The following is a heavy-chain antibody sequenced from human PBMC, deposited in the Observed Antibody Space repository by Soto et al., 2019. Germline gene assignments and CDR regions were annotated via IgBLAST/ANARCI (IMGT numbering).Heavy chain of an antibody. V-gene: IGHV3-21*01. D-gene: IGHD6-19*01. CDR1: GFTFIDYT. CDR3: ASSKGYSSGWFDS. Sequence: EVQLVESGGGLVKPGGSLRLSCAASGFTFIDYTMNWVRQAPGKGLEWVSSISASSSYIYYADSVKGRFTISRDNAKNSLYLEMNSPRAEDTAVYYCASSKGYSSGWFDSWGQGTLVTVSS. CDR2: ISASSSYI. J-gene: IGHJ5*01.